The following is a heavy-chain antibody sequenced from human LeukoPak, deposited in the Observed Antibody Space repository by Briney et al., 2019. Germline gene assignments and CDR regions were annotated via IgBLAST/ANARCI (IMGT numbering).Heavy chain of an antibody. V-gene: IGHV3-7*03. CDR3: TKWGDYDGSTGYYDSDY. J-gene: IGHJ4*02. Sequence: PGGSLRLSCAASGFMFETYWMNWVRQVPGEGLEWVANVKHDGSEEYYVESVKGRFIISRDNANKLLYLQMNTLRAEDTALYYCTKWGDYDGSTGYYDSDYWGQGTLVTVSS. CDR2: VKHDGSEE. CDR1: GFMFETYW. D-gene: IGHD3-9*01.